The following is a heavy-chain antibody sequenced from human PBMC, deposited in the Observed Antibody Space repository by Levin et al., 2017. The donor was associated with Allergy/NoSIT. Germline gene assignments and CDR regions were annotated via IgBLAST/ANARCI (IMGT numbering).Heavy chain of an antibody. CDR2: ITGGGGDK. CDR3: AKKQGGTSGFSFDV. D-gene: IGHD1-1*01. Sequence: GASVKVSCAASGFTFSDYAMTWVRQAPGKGLEWVSVITGGGGDKYYGDSVKGRFTVSRDNSKDTLYLELNSLRAEDTAVYYCAKKQGGTSGFSFDVWGQGTMVTVSS. V-gene: IGHV3-23*01. CDR1: GFTFSDYA. J-gene: IGHJ3*01.